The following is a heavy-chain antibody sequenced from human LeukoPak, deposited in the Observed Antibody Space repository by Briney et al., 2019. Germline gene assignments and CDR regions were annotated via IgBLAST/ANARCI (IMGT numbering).Heavy chain of an antibody. V-gene: IGHV3-48*03. J-gene: IGHJ4*02. D-gene: IGHD5-24*01. Sequence: GGSLRLSRAASGFSFRNYEMNWVRQAPGKGLDWVSYISITSNTIHYAASVKGRFTISRDNAKNSLYLQMTNLRAEDTAIYYCARGGLDAYDYWGQGTLVTVSS. CDR3: ARGGLDAYDY. CDR1: GFSFRNYE. CDR2: ISITSNTI.